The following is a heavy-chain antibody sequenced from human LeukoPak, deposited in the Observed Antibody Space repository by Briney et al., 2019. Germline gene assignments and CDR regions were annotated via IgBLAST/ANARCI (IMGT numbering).Heavy chain of an antibody. CDR1: GFTFGGYA. CDR2: IRSKAYGGTT. V-gene: IGHV3-49*04. Sequence: PGGSLRLSCTASGFTFGGYAMSWVRQAPGKGLEWVGFIRSKAYGGTTEYAASVKGRFTISRDDSKSIAYLQMNSLKTEDTAVYYCTRDSRILDVWGQGTTVTVSS. CDR3: TRDSRILDV. D-gene: IGHD2-15*01. J-gene: IGHJ6*02.